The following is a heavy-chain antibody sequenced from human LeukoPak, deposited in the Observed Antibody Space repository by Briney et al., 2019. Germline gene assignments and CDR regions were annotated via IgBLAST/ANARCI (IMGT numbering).Heavy chain of an antibody. Sequence: PGGSLRLSCAASGFTFNSYSMNWVRQAPGKGLEWVSYISSSSTIYYADSVKGRFAISRDNAKNSLYLQMNSLRAEDTAVYYCARGYCSSTSCYRDYYYYYMDVWGKGTTVTVSS. D-gene: IGHD2-2*01. CDR2: ISSSSTI. CDR1: GFTFNSYS. CDR3: ARGYCSSTSCYRDYYYYYMDV. J-gene: IGHJ6*03. V-gene: IGHV3-48*01.